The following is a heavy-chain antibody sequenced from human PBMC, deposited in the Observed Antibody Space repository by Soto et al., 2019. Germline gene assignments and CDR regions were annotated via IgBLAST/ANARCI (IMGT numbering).Heavy chain of an antibody. J-gene: IGHJ6*03. D-gene: IGHD3-10*01. CDR1: GFTFSSYA. CDR3: AKGLWSSGHYYYYMDV. V-gene: IGHV3-23*01. Sequence: GGSLRLSCAASGFTFSSYAMSWVRQAPGKGLEWVSAISGSGGSTYYADSVKGRFTISRDNSKNTLYLQMNSLRAEDTAVYYCAKGLWSSGHYYYYMDVWGKGTTVTVSS. CDR2: ISGSGGST.